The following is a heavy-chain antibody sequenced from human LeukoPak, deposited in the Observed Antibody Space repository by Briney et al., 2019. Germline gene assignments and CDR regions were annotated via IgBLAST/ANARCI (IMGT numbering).Heavy chain of an antibody. CDR3: ARGQGDFDY. CDR1: GFTFSSYG. V-gene: IGHV3-48*02. CDR2: TSTSRVTI. D-gene: IGHD3-16*01. Sequence: GGSLRLSCAASGFTFSSYGMNWVRQAPGKGLEWVSYTSTSRVTIYYADSVRGRFTISRDNAKNSLYLQMNSLRDEDTAVYYCARGQGDFDYWGQGTLVTGSS. J-gene: IGHJ4*02.